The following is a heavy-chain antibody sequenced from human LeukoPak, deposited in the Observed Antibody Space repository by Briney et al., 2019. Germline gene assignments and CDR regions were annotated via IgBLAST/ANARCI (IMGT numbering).Heavy chain of an antibody. D-gene: IGHD6-19*01. Sequence: SETLSLTCAVYGESLSGFYWNWIRQPPGKGLEWIGEINQSGSANYNPSLKSRVTVSVDNFKSHLSLKLTFVTAADTGVYYCARGRSSDSGHLNYWGQGTLVTVSS. CDR2: INQSGSA. J-gene: IGHJ4*02. CDR3: ARGRSSDSGHLNY. CDR1: GESLSGFY. V-gene: IGHV4-34*01.